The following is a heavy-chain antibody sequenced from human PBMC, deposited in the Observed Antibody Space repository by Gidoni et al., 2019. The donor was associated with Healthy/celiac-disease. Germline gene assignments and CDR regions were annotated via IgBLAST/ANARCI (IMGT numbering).Heavy chain of an antibody. Sequence: QVQLQQWGAGLLKPSETLSLTCAVYGGSFSGYYWRWIRQPPGKGLEWIGEINHSGSTNYNPSLKSRVTISVDTSKNQFSLKLSSVTAADTAVYYCARGRVFNFWSGTIHLYNWFDPWGQGTLVTVSS. CDR1: GGSFSGYY. V-gene: IGHV4-34*01. D-gene: IGHD3-3*01. J-gene: IGHJ5*02. CDR2: INHSGST. CDR3: ARGRVFNFWSGTIHLYNWFDP.